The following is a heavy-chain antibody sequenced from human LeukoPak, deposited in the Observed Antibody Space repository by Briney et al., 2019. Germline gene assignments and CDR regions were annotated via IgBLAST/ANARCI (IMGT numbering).Heavy chain of an antibody. CDR3: ARGGIQVSGIDEFDY. V-gene: IGHV3-13*01. CDR2: FGIRGDT. Sequence: GGSLRLSCAASGFTFIDYDMHWVRQVIGKGLEWVSAFGIRGDTHYSGSVKGRFTISRENAESSLYLQMNSLRAEDTAVFYCARGGIQVSGIDEFDYWGQGTLVTVSS. CDR1: GFTFIDYD. J-gene: IGHJ4*02. D-gene: IGHD6-19*01.